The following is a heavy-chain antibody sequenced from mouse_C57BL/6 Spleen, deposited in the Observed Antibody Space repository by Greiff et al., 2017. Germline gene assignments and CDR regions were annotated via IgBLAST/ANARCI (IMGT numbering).Heavy chain of an antibody. CDR2: IRNKANGYTT. V-gene: IGHV7-3*01. CDR1: GFTFTDYY. D-gene: IGHD3-3*01. Sequence: VQLKESGGGLVQPGGSLSLSCAASGFTFTDYYMSWVRQPPGKALEWLGFIRNKANGYTTEYSASVKGRFTISRDNSQSILYLQMNALRAEDSATYYCARSTGTGAMDYWGQGTSVTVSS. CDR3: ARSTGTGAMDY. J-gene: IGHJ4*01.